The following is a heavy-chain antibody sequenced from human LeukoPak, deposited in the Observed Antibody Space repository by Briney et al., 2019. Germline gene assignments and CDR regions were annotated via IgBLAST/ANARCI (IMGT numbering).Heavy chain of an antibody. J-gene: IGHJ4*02. CDR2: INPSGGST. CDR3: ARRGVSGSYSIDFDY. V-gene: IGHV1-46*01. D-gene: IGHD1-26*01. CDR1: GHTFTSYY. Sequence: ASVKVSCKASGHTFTSYYMHWVRQAPGHGLEWMGIINPSGGSTSYAQKFQGRVTMTRDTSTSTVYMELSSLRSEDTAVYYCARRGVSGSYSIDFDYWGQGTLVTVSS.